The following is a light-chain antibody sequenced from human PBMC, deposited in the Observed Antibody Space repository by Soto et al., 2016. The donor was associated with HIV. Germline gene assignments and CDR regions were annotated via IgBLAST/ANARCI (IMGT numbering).Light chain of an antibody. CDR3: QQANTFPPALT. J-gene: IGKJ4*01. CDR2: AAS. V-gene: IGKV1-12*01. CDR1: QDISSW. Sequence: DIQMTQSPSSVSASVGDRVTITCRASQDISSWLAWYQQKPGKAPKLLIYAASTSQSGVPSRFSGSGSGTDFTLTISSLQPEDFATYYCQQANTFPPALTFGGGTKVEI.